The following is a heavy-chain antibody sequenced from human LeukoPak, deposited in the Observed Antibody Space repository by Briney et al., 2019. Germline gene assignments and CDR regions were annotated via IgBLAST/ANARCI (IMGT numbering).Heavy chain of an antibody. V-gene: IGHV3-74*01. CDR2: INGDGSST. CDR3: TRQWHTPSDY. CDR1: GFIFNNYW. D-gene: IGHD6-19*01. J-gene: IGHJ4*02. Sequence: GGSLRLSCAASGFIFNNYWMHWVRQTPGEGPLWLSRINGDGSSTSYTHSVQGRFIISRDNAKNTLYLQMNSLRAEDTAVYYCTRQWHTPSDYWRQGTLVTVS.